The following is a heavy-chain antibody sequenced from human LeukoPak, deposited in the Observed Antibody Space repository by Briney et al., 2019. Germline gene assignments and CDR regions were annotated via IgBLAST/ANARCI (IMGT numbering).Heavy chain of an antibody. V-gene: IGHV3-48*02. CDR3: ARDGYCSGSTCYSTYYYGMDV. J-gene: IGHJ6*02. CDR2: ISSSDSTK. CDR1: GFMFSTYS. D-gene: IGHD2-15*01. Sequence: GGSLRLSCAASGFMFSTYSMQWVRQAPGKGLEWVSYISSSDSTKYYADSVKGRFTISRDNAKNSLYLQMNSLRDEDTAVYYCARDGYCSGSTCYSTYYYGMDVWGQGTTVTVSS.